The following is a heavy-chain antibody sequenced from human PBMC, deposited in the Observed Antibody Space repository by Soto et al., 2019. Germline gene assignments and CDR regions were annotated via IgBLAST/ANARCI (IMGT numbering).Heavy chain of an antibody. D-gene: IGHD3-9*01. CDR3: ARSRSYDILPGGY. CDR1: GFTFSSYA. J-gene: IGHJ4*02. V-gene: IGHV3-23*01. Sequence: PGGSLRLSCAASGFTFSSYAMSWVRQAPGKGLEWVSAISGSGGSTYYADSVKGRFTISRDNSKNTLYLQMNSLRAEDTAVYYCARSRSYDILPGGYWGQGTLVTVSS. CDR2: ISGSGGST.